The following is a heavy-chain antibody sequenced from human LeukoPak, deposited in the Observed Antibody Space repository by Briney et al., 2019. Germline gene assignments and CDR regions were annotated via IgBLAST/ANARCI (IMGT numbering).Heavy chain of an antibody. J-gene: IGHJ6*03. V-gene: IGHV3-53*01. D-gene: IGHD4-11*01. Sequence: PGGSLRLSCAASGFTVSSNYMTWVRQAPGKGLQWVSLIDSGGSTYFADSVKGRFTISRDTSKNTLYLQMNSLRAEGTAVYYCARRAPTVTYYYYYYMDVWGKGTTVTVSS. CDR2: IDSGGST. CDR1: GFTVSSNY. CDR3: ARRAPTVTYYYYYYMDV.